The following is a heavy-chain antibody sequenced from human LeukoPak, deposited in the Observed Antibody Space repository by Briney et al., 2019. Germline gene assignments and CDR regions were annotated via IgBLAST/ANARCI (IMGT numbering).Heavy chain of an antibody. J-gene: IGHJ4*02. V-gene: IGHV4-59*01. CDR2: IYYSGST. CDR3: ARAPRGYSYGYYFDY. D-gene: IGHD5-18*01. Sequence: PSETLSLTCTVSGGSISSYYWSWIRQPPGKGLEWIGYIYYSGSTNYNPSLKSRVTISVDTSKNQFSLKLSSVTAADTAVYYCARAPRGYSYGYYFDYWGQGTLVTVSS. CDR1: GGSISSYY.